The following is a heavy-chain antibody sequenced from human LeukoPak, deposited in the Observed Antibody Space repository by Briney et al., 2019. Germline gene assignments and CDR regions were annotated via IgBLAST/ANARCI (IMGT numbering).Heavy chain of an antibody. D-gene: IGHD6-19*01. CDR3: TKELYSSCWYGGFDY. CDR1: GFTFDDYA. CDR2: MSWNSGSI. J-gene: IGHJ4*02. Sequence: PPGGSLRLSCAASGFTFDDYAMHWVRQAPGKGLEWVSGMSWNSGSIGYADPVKGRFTISRDNAKNSLYLQMNSLRAEDMALYYCTKELYSSCWYGGFDYWGQGTLVTVYS. V-gene: IGHV3-9*03.